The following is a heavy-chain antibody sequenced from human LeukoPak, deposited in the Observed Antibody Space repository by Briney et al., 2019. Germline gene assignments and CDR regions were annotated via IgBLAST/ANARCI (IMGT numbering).Heavy chain of an antibody. CDR3: ARAAVTTSRYFQH. CDR1: GGSIINYY. Sequence: SETLSLTCTVSGGSIINYYWSWIRQPPGKELEWIGYIYNSGHTNYNPSLKSRVTISEDTSKNQLSLKLSSVTAADTAVYYCARAAVTTSRYFQHWGQGTLVTVSS. D-gene: IGHD4-17*01. CDR2: IYNSGHT. J-gene: IGHJ1*01. V-gene: IGHV4-59*01.